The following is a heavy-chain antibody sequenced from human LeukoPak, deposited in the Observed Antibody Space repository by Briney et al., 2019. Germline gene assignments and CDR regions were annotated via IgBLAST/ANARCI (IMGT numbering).Heavy chain of an antibody. V-gene: IGHV4-34*01. CDR1: GGSFSGHY. CDR3: ASGQYYDLWSGYYVD. Sequence: SETLSLTCAVYGGSFSGHYWSWVRQPPGKGLEWIGEINHSGSTNYNPSLESRVTISVGTSKNHFSLKLSSVTAADTAVYYCASGQYYDLWSGYYVDWGQGTLVTVSA. J-gene: IGHJ4*02. D-gene: IGHD3-3*01. CDR2: INHSGST.